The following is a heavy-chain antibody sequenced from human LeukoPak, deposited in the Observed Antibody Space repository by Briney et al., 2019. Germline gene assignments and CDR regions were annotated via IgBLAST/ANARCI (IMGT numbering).Heavy chain of an antibody. D-gene: IGHD3-22*01. J-gene: IGHJ3*02. CDR3: TRVLPGDSSGYLAHAFDI. Sequence: GALSLSCTASGFPFGDYAMSWVRQAPGKGLEWVGFIRSKAYGGTTEYAASVKGRFTISRDDSKSIAYLQMNSLKTEDTAVYYCTRVLPGDSSGYLAHAFDIWGQGTMVTVSS. CDR1: GFPFGDYA. CDR2: IRSKAYGGTT. V-gene: IGHV3-49*04.